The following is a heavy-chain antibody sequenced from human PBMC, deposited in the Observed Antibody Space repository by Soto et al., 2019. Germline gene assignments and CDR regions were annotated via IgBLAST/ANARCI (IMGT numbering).Heavy chain of an antibody. CDR3: ARGTRALITSFFAY. V-gene: IGHV4-59*01. J-gene: IGHJ4*02. CDR1: GDASSNYY. CDR2: VHESGST. D-gene: IGHD1-20*01. Sequence: SETLSLTCPVSGDASSNYYWSWIRQTPGRGLEWIGCVHESGSTDYNPSLKGRVTISLHTSKSQFSLSLRSATAPDTATYYCARGTRALITSFFAYWGQGIPVTVSS.